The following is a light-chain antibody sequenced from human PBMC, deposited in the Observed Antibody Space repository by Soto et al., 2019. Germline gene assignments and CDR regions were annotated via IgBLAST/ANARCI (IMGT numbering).Light chain of an antibody. CDR2: EVS. V-gene: IGLV2-14*01. Sequence: QSVPAQPASVSGSPGQSITISCTGTSSDIGGYNYVSWYQQHPGKAPKLMICEVSNRPSGVSDRFSGSKSGNTASLTISGLQAEDDADYYCSSYTSNFRRVFGTGTKVTVL. J-gene: IGLJ1*01. CDR3: SSYTSNFRRV. CDR1: SSDIGGYNY.